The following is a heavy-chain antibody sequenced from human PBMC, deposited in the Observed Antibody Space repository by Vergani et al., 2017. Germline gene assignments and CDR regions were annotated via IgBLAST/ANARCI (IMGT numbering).Heavy chain of an antibody. CDR2: ISNDGSKK. CDR1: GFSFSSHA. Sequence: QVQLAESGGGRVQPGRSLRLSCAASGFSFSSHAIHWVRQAPGKGLEWVAVISNDGSKKYYADSVKGRFTNSRDNSKNTLDLQMNSLRTQDTAVYYCAKAGSVTSGSLQYNFYMDVWGKXP. J-gene: IGHJ6*03. D-gene: IGHD3-10*01. CDR3: AKAGSVTSGSLQYNFYMDV. V-gene: IGHV3-30*18.